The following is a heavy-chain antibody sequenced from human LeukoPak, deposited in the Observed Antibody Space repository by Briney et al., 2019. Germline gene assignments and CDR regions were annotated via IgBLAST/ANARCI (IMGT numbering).Heavy chain of an antibody. CDR1: GFTFTTYG. Sequence: GGTLRLSCVASGFTFTTYGMNWVRQAPGKGLEWVSGTTGSGDRTYYADSVKGRFTIYRDNSKNTLYLQMNSLRAEDTAVYYCARDGDWGRYDHWGQGTLVIVSS. D-gene: IGHD7-27*01. CDR3: ARDGDWGRYDH. CDR2: TTGSGDRT. V-gene: IGHV3-23*01. J-gene: IGHJ4*02.